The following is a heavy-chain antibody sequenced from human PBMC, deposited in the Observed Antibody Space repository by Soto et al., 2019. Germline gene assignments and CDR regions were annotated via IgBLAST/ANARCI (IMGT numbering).Heavy chain of an antibody. CDR1: GGSISRWF. CDR3: ARHLLVGATPLGWFAP. V-gene: IGHV4-59*08. D-gene: IGHD1-26*01. J-gene: IGHJ5*02. CDR2: IYNSGSA. Sequence: PLEIMSVTRTVWGGSISRWFWCWIRKNTGKGLEWVGDIYNSGSANYNPSLKSRVTISVDTSKNQFSLKLSSVTAADTAVYYCARHLLVGATPLGWFAPWGQGTLVTVSS.